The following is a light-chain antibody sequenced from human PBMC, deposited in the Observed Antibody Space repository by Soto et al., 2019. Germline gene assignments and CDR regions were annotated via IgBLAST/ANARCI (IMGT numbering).Light chain of an antibody. V-gene: IGLV1-44*01. CDR2: RSN. J-gene: IGLJ3*02. Sequence: QSVLTQPPSASGTPGQRVTISCSGSSSNIGSDTVNWYQQLPGTAPKLLIHRSNQRPSGVPGRFSGSKSGTSASLAISGLQPEDEADYHCASWDASLNGWGFGGGTKVTVL. CDR3: ASWDASLNGWG. CDR1: SSNIGSDT.